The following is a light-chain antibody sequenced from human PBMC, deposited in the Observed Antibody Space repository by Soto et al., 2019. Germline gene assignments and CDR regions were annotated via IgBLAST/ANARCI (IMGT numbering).Light chain of an antibody. CDR3: QQYNSYSQT. Sequence: DIQMTQSPSTLSASVGDRVTITCRASQSISSWLAWDQQKPGKAPKLLIYKASSLESGVPSRFSGSGSGTEFTLTISSLQPDDFATYYCQQYNSYSQTFGQGTKV. J-gene: IGKJ1*01. CDR1: QSISSW. CDR2: KAS. V-gene: IGKV1-5*03.